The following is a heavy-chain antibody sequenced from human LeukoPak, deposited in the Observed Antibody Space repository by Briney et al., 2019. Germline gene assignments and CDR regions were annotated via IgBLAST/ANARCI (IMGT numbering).Heavy chain of an antibody. Sequence: PSETLSLTCTVSGGSVSSHYWSWIRQPPGKGLEWIGYIYYSGSTNYNPSLKSRVTISVDTSKNQFSLKLSSVTAADTAVYYCAGTLDCGGDCYPHSFDYWGQGTLVTVSS. D-gene: IGHD2-21*02. CDR1: GGSVSSHY. CDR2: IYYSGST. CDR3: AGTLDCGGDCYPHSFDY. J-gene: IGHJ4*02. V-gene: IGHV4-59*08.